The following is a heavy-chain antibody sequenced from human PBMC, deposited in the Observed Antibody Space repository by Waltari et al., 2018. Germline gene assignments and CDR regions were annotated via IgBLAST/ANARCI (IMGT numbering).Heavy chain of an antibody. CDR3: ARDPGYCSGGSCSVNWFDP. CDR1: GGSIGSYY. D-gene: IGHD2-15*01. CDR2: IDTSGST. Sequence: QVQLQESGPGLVKPSETPYLPCTGSGGSIGSYYGSWIRQPAGKGLEWIGRIDTSGSTNYTPPLKSRVTMSVDTSKNHFSLKLSSVTAADTAVYYCARDPGYCSGGSCSVNWFDPWGQGTLVTVSS. J-gene: IGHJ5*02. V-gene: IGHV4-4*07.